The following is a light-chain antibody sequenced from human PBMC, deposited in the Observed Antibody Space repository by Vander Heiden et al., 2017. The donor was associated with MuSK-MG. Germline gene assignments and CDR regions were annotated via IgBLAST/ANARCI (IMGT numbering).Light chain of an antibody. V-gene: IGKV3-15*01. Sequence: EIVMTQSPVTLSVSPGERATLSCRASQSVRSNLAWYQQKPGQAPRLLIYGASTRATGNPARFSGSGSATEFTLTISSLQSEDFAVYYCQQYYNWPPLTFGGGTKVEIK. CDR1: QSVRSN. CDR3: QQYYNWPPLT. J-gene: IGKJ4*01. CDR2: GAS.